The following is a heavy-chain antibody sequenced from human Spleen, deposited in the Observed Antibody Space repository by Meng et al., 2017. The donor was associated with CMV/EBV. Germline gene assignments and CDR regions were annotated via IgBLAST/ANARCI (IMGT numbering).Heavy chain of an antibody. CDR2: IKEDGSEN. Sequence: GGSLRLSCAASGFTFSNYWMTWVRLTPGKGLEWVANIKEDGSENYYVDSVKGRFTISRDTAKNSVYLQMNSLRVEDTAVYYCARDDGSGNVYDFYYGIDVWGQGTTVTVSS. J-gene: IGHJ6*02. CDR3: ARDDGSGNVYDFYYGIDV. V-gene: IGHV3-7*01. D-gene: IGHD3-10*01. CDR1: GFTFSNYW.